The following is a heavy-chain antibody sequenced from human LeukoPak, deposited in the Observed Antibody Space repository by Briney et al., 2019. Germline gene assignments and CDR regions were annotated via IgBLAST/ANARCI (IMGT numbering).Heavy chain of an antibody. J-gene: IGHJ5*02. Sequence: GGTLRLSCAASGFTFSSYGMSWVRQAPGKGLEWVSAISGSGGSTYYADSVKGRVTISRDNSKNTLYLQMNSLRAEDTAVYYCASFHGDYEAWGQGTLVTVSS. CDR2: ISGSGGST. CDR3: ASFHGDYEA. D-gene: IGHD4-17*01. V-gene: IGHV3-23*01. CDR1: GFTFSSYG.